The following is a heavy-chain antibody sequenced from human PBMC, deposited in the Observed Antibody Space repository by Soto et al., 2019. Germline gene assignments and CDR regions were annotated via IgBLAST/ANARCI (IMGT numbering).Heavy chain of an antibody. J-gene: IGHJ4*02. CDR3: AKSYSSSSTWGFDY. CDR2: VSGGGGNT. Sequence: PGGSLRLSCAASGFTFSSYAMSWVRQAPGKGLEWVSVVSGGGGNTYYADSVKGRFTISRDNSKNKLYLQKNSLRADDTAVYYCAKSYSSSSTWGFDYWGQGTLVTVSS. CDR1: GFTFSSYA. V-gene: IGHV3-23*01. D-gene: IGHD6-6*01.